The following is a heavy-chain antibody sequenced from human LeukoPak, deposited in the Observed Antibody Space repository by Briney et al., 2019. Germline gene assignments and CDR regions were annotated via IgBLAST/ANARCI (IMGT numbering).Heavy chain of an antibody. J-gene: IGHJ5*02. CDR3: ARAAFEQNIVVVPAAPRPPYNWFAP. CDR2: IIPIFGTA. V-gene: IGHV1-69*05. D-gene: IGHD2-2*01. Sequence: GSSVKVSCKASGGTFSSYAISWVRQAPGQGLEWMGGIIPIFGTANYAQKFQGRVTITTDESTSTAYMELSSLRSEDTAVYYCARAAFEQNIVVVPAAPRPPYNWFAPWGQGPLVTVSS. CDR1: GGTFSSYA.